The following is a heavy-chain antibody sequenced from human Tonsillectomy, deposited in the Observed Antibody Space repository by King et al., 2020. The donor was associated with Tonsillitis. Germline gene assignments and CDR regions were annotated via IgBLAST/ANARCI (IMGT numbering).Heavy chain of an antibody. V-gene: IGHV2-5*01. D-gene: IGHD3-16*02. CDR3: AHRPGERVGELSFGRDAFDI. CDR2: IYWNDRK. Sequence: TLKESGPTLGKPTQTLTLTCTFSGFSLSSIGVGVGWIRQPPGKALELLALIYWNDRKRYSPCLKSRLTLTKDTSKNQVVLTMTNMDPADTATYYCAHRPGERVGELSFGRDAFDIWGQGTMVTVSS. CDR1: GFSLSSIGVG. J-gene: IGHJ3*02.